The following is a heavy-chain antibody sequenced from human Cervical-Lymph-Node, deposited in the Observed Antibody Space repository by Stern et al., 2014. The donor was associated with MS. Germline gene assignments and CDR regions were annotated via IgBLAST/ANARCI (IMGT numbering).Heavy chain of an antibody. D-gene: IGHD3-10*01. J-gene: IGHJ4*02. CDR1: GYAFTNYY. V-gene: IGHV1-8*01. Sequence: QVQLVQSGAEVRKPGASVKVSCKASGYAFTNYYLHWVRQAPGQGLEWMGWMNPKSGNAVYSQEFQGRVSMTRNTSIGTAYLELGGLTSDDTAVFYCAIVPRPGVHFDYWGQGTLVTVTS. CDR3: AIVPRPGVHFDY. CDR2: MNPKSGNA.